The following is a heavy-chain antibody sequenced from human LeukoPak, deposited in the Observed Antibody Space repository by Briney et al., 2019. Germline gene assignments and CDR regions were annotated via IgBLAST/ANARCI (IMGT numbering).Heavy chain of an antibody. CDR2: IKSKTDGGTT. Sequence: GGSLRLSCAASGFTFSDAWVSWVRQAPGKGLEWVGRIKSKTDGGTTDYAAPVKGRFTISRDDSRSTLYLQMNSLKSEDTAVYFCATDITSYFGSVFWGHGTLVTVSS. V-gene: IGHV3-15*01. CDR3: ATDITSYFGSVF. CDR1: GFTFSDAW. J-gene: IGHJ4*01. D-gene: IGHD3-10*01.